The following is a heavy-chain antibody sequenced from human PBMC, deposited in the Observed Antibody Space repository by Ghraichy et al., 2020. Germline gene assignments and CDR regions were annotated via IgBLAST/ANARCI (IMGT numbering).Heavy chain of an antibody. J-gene: IGHJ4*02. Sequence: GSLRLSCAASGFSFSTYAMSWVRQAPGKGLEWVSSISGSGSDTFYADSVKGRFTISRDRSKSTLYLQMNSLRAEDTAVYFCARDEYDSSAFYYDDYFDYWGQGALVTVSS. D-gene: IGHD3-22*01. CDR1: GFSFSTYA. CDR2: ISGSGSDT. CDR3: ARDEYDSSAFYYDDYFDY. V-gene: IGHV3-23*01.